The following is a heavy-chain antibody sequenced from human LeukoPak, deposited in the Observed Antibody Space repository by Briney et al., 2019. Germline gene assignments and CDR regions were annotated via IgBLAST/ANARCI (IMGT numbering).Heavy chain of an antibody. J-gene: IGHJ5*02. V-gene: IGHV4-39*01. D-gene: IGHD1-26*01. Sequence: SETLSLTCTVSGGSISRRNYYWGWIRQPPGKGLEWIASIYYSGSTYYNPSLKSRVTISVDTSKNRFSLNLSSLTAADTAVYYCARHWGGHSGTYSNWFDPWGQGTLITVSS. CDR2: IYYSGST. CDR1: GGSISRRNYY. CDR3: ARHWGGHSGTYSNWFDP.